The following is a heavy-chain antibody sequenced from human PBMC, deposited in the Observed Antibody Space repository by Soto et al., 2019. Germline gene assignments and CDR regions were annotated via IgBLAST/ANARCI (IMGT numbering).Heavy chain of an antibody. Sequence: PSETLSLTCTVSGGSISSGGYYWSWIRQHPGKGLEWIGYIYYSGSTYYNPSLKSRVTISVDTSKNQSSLKLSSATAADTAVYYCASDRTTNKCFYYYGMDVWGQGTQVPVSS. D-gene: IGHD1-1*01. CDR2: IYYSGST. J-gene: IGHJ6*02. V-gene: IGHV4-31*03. CDR1: GGSISSGGYY. CDR3: ASDRTTNKCFYYYGMDV.